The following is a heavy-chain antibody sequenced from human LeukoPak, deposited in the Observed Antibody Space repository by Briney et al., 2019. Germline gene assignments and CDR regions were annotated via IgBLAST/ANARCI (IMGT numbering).Heavy chain of an antibody. V-gene: IGHV3-11*01. CDR1: GFTFSDYY. Sequence: PGGSLRLSCAASGFTFSDYYMSWIRQAPGKGLEWVSYISSSGSTIYYADSVKGRFAISRDNAKNSLYLQMNSLRAEDTAVYYCARTTYDFWSGPLFDYWGQGTLVTVSS. D-gene: IGHD3-3*01. CDR2: ISSSGSTI. CDR3: ARTTYDFWSGPLFDY. J-gene: IGHJ4*02.